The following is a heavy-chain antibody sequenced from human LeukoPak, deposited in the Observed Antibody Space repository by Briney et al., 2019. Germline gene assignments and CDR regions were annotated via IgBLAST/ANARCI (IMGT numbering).Heavy chain of an antibody. J-gene: IGHJ4*02. D-gene: IGHD3-9*01. CDR1: GFTXXXXX. CDR2: ISSSXRYI. V-gene: IGHV3-21*01. CDR3: ARGGSDILTQHDY. Sequence: KARGSLRLSCXXSGFTXXXXXXXXXRQAPXKGXXXXXXISSSXRYIYYADSXXAXXXXSRDNAKNSLYLQMNSLRAEDTAVYYCARGGSDILTQHDYWGQGTLITVSS.